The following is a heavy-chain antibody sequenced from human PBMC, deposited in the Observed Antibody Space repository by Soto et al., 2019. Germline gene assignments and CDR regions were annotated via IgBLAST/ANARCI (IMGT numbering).Heavy chain of an antibody. CDR2: KSYDGRIE. Sequence: QVQLVESGGGVVQPGRSLRLSCAASGFTFSRYGMHWVGRAPGKGLEWVAIKSYDGRIEYYADSVKGRFTVSRDNSKNTLYLQMNSLRAEDTAIYYCAKESSSWPYYFDYWGQGTLVTVSS. V-gene: IGHV3-30*18. CDR1: GFTFSRYG. D-gene: IGHD6-13*01. CDR3: AKESSSWPYYFDY. J-gene: IGHJ4*02.